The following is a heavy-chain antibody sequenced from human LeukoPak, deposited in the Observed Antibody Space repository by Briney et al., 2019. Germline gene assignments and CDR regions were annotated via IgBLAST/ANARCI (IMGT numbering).Heavy chain of an antibody. Sequence: GGSLRLSCAASGFTFSSYSMNWVRQAPGKGLEWVSSISSSSSYIYYADSVKGRFTISRDNAKNSLYLQMNSLRAEDTAVYYCARVMGRGYCSGGSRFCYYYYMDVWGKGTTVTVSS. CDR1: GFTFSSYS. CDR3: ARVMGRGYCSGGSRFCYYYYMDV. D-gene: IGHD2-15*01. J-gene: IGHJ6*03. CDR2: ISSSSSYI. V-gene: IGHV3-21*01.